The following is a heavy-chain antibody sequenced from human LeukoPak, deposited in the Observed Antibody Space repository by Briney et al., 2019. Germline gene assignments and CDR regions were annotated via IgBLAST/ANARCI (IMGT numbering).Heavy chain of an antibody. CDR3: TRHPRYFDALTRRDYYYYMDV. D-gene: IGHD3-9*01. Sequence: GASLEISCKGSGYTFTSYWIGWVRQLPGKGLEWMGIIYDTRYSPSFQGQVTSSADKSISTAYLQWISLKASDTAMYYCTRHPRYFDALTRRDYYYYMDVWGKGTTVTVSS. CDR1: GYTFTSYW. V-gene: IGHV5-51*01. CDR2: IYDT. J-gene: IGHJ6*03.